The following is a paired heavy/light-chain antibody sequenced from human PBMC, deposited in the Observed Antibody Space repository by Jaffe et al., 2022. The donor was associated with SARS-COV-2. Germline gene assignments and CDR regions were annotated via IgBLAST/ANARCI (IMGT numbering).Heavy chain of an antibody. CDR2: ISAYNGNT. CDR3: ARDWDQYYYDSSGYPYFDY. CDR1: GYTFTSYG. J-gene: IGHJ4*02. D-gene: IGHD3-22*01. V-gene: IGHV1-18*01. Sequence: QVQLVQSGAEVKKPGASVKVSCKASGYTFTSYGISWVRQAPGQGLEWMGWISAYNGNTNYAQKLQGRVTMTTDTSTSTAYMELRSLRSDDTAVYYCARDWDQYYYDSSGYPYFDYWGQGTLVTVSS.
Light chain of an antibody. J-gene: IGKJ2*01. CDR2: KAS. V-gene: IGKV1-5*03. Sequence: DIQMTQSPSTLSASVGDRVTITCRASQSISSWLAWYQQKPGKAPKLLIYKASSLESGVPSRFSGSGSGTEFTLTISSLQPDDFATYYCQQYNSYSQYTFGQGTKLEIK. CDR1: QSISSW. CDR3: QQYNSYSQYT.